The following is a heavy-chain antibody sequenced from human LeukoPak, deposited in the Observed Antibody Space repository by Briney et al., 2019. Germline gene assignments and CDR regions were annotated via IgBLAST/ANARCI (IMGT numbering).Heavy chain of an antibody. Sequence: GGSLRLSCASSGFTFSSYSMSWVRQAPGKGLEGVSGINGSGDRKYYADSVKGRFTISRDNSKKTLYQQMHSLRAEDTAVYYCAKVRRTMIVADACDIWGEGTMVRVSS. CDR1: GFTFSSYS. J-gene: IGHJ3*02. D-gene: IGHD3-22*01. V-gene: IGHV3-23*01. CDR3: AKVRRTMIVADACDI. CDR2: INGSGDRK.